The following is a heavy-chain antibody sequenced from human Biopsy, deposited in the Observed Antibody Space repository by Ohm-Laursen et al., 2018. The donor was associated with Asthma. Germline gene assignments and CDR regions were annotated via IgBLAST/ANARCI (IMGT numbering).Heavy chain of an antibody. D-gene: IGHD6-13*01. CDR1: GGSLSGYY. V-gene: IGHV4-34*01. CDR2: VTHSGSA. J-gene: IGHJ6*02. Sequence: SETLSLTCAVYGGSLSGYYWTWIRQTPGRGLEWIGEVTHSGSANYNPSLKRRVTILLDSSKNQFSLKVRSLTAADTAVYYCVRGSSSWHHGPFHYYYGLDVWGQGTTATVSS. CDR3: VRGSSSWHHGPFHYYYGLDV.